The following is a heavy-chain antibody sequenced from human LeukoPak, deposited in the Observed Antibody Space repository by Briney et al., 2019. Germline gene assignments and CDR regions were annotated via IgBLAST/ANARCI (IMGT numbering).Heavy chain of an antibody. CDR1: GYTFTGYY. CDR2: INPNSGGT. V-gene: IGHV1-2*06. Sequence: GASVKVSCKASGYTFTGYYMHWVRQAPGQGLEWMGRINPNSGGTNYAQKFQGRVTMTEDTSTDTAYMELSSLRSEDTAVYYCATGYWFDPWGQGTLVTVSS. J-gene: IGHJ5*02. CDR3: ATGYWFDP.